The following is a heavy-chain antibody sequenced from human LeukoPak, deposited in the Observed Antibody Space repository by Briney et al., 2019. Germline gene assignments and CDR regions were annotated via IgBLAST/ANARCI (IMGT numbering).Heavy chain of an antibody. CDR3: ANQWVQLWSPFDY. J-gene: IGHJ4*02. Sequence: GGSLRLSCAASGFTFSSYAMHWVRQAPGKGLEWVANIKQDGSVKNYVDSVKGRFTISRDNAKNSLYLQMNSLRVEDTAVYYCANQWVQLWSPFDYWGQGTLVTVSS. CDR1: GFTFSSYA. V-gene: IGHV3-7*01. D-gene: IGHD5-18*01. CDR2: IKQDGSVK.